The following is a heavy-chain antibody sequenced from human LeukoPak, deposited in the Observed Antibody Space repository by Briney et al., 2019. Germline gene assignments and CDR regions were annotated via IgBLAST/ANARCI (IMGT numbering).Heavy chain of an antibody. V-gene: IGHV3-23*01. Sequence: GGSLRLSCAASGFTFSSYGMSWVRQAPGKGLEWVSAISGSGGSTYYADSVKGRFTISRDNSKNTLYLQMNSLRAEDTAVYYCAREREYDILDPIDYWGQGTLVTVSS. CDR2: ISGSGGST. CDR3: AREREYDILDPIDY. CDR1: GFTFSSYG. J-gene: IGHJ4*02. D-gene: IGHD3-9*01.